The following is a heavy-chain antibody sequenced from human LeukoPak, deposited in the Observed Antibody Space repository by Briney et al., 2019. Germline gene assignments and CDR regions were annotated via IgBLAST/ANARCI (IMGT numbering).Heavy chain of an antibody. CDR3: AKDLLNGGETGGGHDY. D-gene: IGHD1-14*01. CDR1: GFTFSSYA. Sequence: GGSLRLSCAASGFTFSSYAMSWVRQAPGKGLEWVSAISGSGGSTYYADSVKGRFTISRDNSKNTLYLQMNSLRAEDTAVYYCAKDLLNGGETGGGHDYWGQGTLVTVSS. J-gene: IGHJ4*02. CDR2: ISGSGGST. V-gene: IGHV3-23*01.